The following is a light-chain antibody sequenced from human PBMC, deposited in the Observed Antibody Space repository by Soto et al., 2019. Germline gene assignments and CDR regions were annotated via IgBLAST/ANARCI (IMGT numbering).Light chain of an antibody. V-gene: IGKV3D-20*01. CDR1: QSVSSSY. J-gene: IGKJ3*01. Sequence: IVLTQSPVSLSLSAGERAALSCWASQSVSSSYLSWYQQKPGLAPRLLIYDASSRATGIPDRFSGSGSGTDFTLTISRLEPEDFAVYYCQQYGSSPFTFGPGTKVDIK. CDR2: DAS. CDR3: QQYGSSPFT.